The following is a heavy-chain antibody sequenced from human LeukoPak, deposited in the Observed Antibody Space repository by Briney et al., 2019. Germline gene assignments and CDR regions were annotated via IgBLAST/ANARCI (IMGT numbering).Heavy chain of an antibody. Sequence: GGSLRLSCAASGFTLSSYWMHWVRQAPGKGLVWVSRINSDGSDTIYGDSVKGRFTISRDNAKNTLYLQMDSLRAEDTAVYYCARDRAVTTDYYYDGMDVWGQGTTVTVSS. D-gene: IGHD4-17*01. CDR1: GFTLSSYW. CDR3: ARDRAVTTDYYYDGMDV. CDR2: INSDGSDT. V-gene: IGHV3-74*01. J-gene: IGHJ6*02.